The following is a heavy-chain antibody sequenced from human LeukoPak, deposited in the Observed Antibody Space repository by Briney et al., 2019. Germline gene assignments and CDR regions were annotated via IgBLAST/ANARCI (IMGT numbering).Heavy chain of an antibody. D-gene: IGHD5-12*01. V-gene: IGHV3-23*01. CDR1: GVTFSNYA. J-gene: IGHJ4*02. CDR3: ARAGGYSGYDPLVY. Sequence: GGSLRLSCAVTGVTFSNYAMRWIRQAPGKGLEWVAGISDRGGTTNYAQSVKGRFTISRDNSKNTLYLQMNSLRAEDTAVYYCARAGGYSGYDPLVYWGQGTLVTVSS. CDR2: ISDRGGTT.